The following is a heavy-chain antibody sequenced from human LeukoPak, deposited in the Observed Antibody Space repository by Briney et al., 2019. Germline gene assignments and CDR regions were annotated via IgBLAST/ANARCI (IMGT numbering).Heavy chain of an antibody. CDR2: IYYSGST. J-gene: IGHJ5*02. D-gene: IGHD2-2*01. Sequence: TLSLTCTVSGGSISSGGYYRSWVRQPPGKGLEWIGYIYYSGSTYYNPSLKSRVTISVDTSKNQFSLKLSSVTAADTAVYYCARVRVVPENWFDPWGQGTLVTVSS. CDR1: GGSISSGGYY. V-gene: IGHV4-30-4*08. CDR3: ARVRVVPENWFDP.